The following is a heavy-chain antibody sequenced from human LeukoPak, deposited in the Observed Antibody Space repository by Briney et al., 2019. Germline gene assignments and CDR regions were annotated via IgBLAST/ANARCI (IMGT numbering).Heavy chain of an antibody. CDR3: ARENDQGFDY. CDR2: INKDGGEK. CDR1: GFTFSSYW. Sequence: GGSLRLSCAASGFTFSSYWMSWVRQAPGKGLEWVANINKDGGEKYYVDSVKGRFTISRDNAKNSLYLQMNSLRAEDTAVYYCARENDQGFDYWGQGTLVTVSS. D-gene: IGHD3-16*01. J-gene: IGHJ4*02. V-gene: IGHV3-7*01.